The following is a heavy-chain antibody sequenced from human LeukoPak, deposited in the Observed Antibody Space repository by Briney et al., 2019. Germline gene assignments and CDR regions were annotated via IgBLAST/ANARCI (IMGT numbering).Heavy chain of an antibody. J-gene: IGHJ4*02. CDR1: GGYINNPTYY. Sequence: SETLSLTCSVSGGYINNPTYYWGWIRQPPGKGLEWIGSMHYSGSAYYNPSVKSRVTISVDTSKKQFSLKLHSVTAADTAVYYCALWGTWGYFDYWGQGTLVTVSS. CDR3: ALWGTWGYFDY. CDR2: MHYSGSA. V-gene: IGHV4-39*01. D-gene: IGHD3-16*01.